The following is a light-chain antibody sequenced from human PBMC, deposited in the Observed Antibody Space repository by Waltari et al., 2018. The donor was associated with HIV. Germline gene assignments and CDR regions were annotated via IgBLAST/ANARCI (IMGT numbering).Light chain of an antibody. CDR3: QSYDGTLSVWV. V-gene: IGLV1-40*01. CDR1: PSNTGAGYE. J-gene: IGLJ3*02. Sequence: QSVLTQPPSVSGAPGQSVSLPCAGQPSNTGAGYEAHWYLPLPGSAPKLLIPSNTERPSGIPDRFSGSRSGASASLAITGLQVEDEGDYYCQSYDGTLSVWVFGGGTKLTVL. CDR2: SNT.